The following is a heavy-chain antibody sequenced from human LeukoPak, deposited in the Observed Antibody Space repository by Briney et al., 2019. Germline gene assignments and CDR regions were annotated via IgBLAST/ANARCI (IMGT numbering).Heavy chain of an antibody. D-gene: IGHD2-2*01. CDR1: GFTFSSYS. J-gene: IGHJ4*02. Sequence: PGGSLRLSCVASGFTFSSYSMNWVRQAPGKGLEWVSSISSSSSYIYYADSVKGRFTISRDNAKNSLSLQMNSLRAEDTAVYYCARGDRDLYCSSTSCYPVLGGQGTLVTVSS. CDR2: ISSSSSYI. CDR3: ARGDRDLYCSSTSCYPVL. V-gene: IGHV3-21*01.